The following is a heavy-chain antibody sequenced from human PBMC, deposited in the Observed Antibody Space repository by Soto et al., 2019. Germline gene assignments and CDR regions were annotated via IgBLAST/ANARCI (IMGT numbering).Heavy chain of an antibody. V-gene: IGHV3-74*03. Sequence: GGAQTLFSECSWFTCSRYRMHWVRQVGGKGHVWVDNNVSEYSRTTGTDSVNGRFTISRDNAKNTLYLQMDSQRVEDTAVYYCAIDPNAEQFDYWGHGTLVTVSS. CDR2: NVSEYSRT. CDR3: AIDPNAEQFDY. CDR1: WFTCSRYR. J-gene: IGHJ4*01. D-gene: IGHD6-13*01.